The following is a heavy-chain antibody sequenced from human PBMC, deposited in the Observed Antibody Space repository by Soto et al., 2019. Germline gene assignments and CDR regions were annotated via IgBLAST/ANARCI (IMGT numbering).Heavy chain of an antibody. D-gene: IGHD3-10*01. CDR2: IYHSGST. V-gene: IGHV4-30-2*01. CDR1: GGSISSGGYS. J-gene: IGHJ5*02. CDR3: ARADQGSWSYYTSWSVS. Sequence: QLQLQESGSGLVKPSQTLSLTCAVSGGSISSGGYSWSWIRQPPGKGLEWIGYIYHSGSTYYDPSLKSRVTISVDRDNEECSLELSSVTAANPAVYYCARADQGSWSYYTSWSVSWGRETLVTV.